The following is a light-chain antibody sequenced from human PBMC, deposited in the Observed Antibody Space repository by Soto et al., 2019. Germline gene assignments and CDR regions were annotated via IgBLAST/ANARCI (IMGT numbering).Light chain of an antibody. V-gene: IGLV1-47*02. CDR2: SYN. CDR3: ATWDDSLSGWV. Sequence: QSALTQPASVSGSPGQSITISCTGTSSDVGAYNFVSWYQHHPGRAPKLLIFSYNQRPSGVPDRFSGSKSGTSASLAISGLRSEDEADYYCATWDDSLSGWVFGGGTKLTVL. CDR1: SSDVGAYNF. J-gene: IGLJ3*02.